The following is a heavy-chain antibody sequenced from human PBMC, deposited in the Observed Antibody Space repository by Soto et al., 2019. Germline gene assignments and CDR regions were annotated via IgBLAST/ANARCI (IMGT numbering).Heavy chain of an antibody. D-gene: IGHD2-8*02. Sequence: QVQLVESGGGLVKPGGSLRLSCAASGFTFSDYDMSWIRQAPGKGLEWVSYISSSGSTIYYADSVMGRFTISRDNAKKSLYLHMNSLRAEDTAVYYCARPCRYCNGGGPGNWFDPWGQGTLVTVSS. CDR1: GFTFSDYD. V-gene: IGHV3-11*01. CDR3: ARPCRYCNGGGPGNWFDP. CDR2: ISSSGSTI. J-gene: IGHJ5*02.